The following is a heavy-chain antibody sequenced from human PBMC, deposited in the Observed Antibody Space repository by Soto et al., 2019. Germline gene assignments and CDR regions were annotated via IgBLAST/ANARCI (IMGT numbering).Heavy chain of an antibody. CDR1: GGTFSSYA. CDR2: IIPIFGTA. J-gene: IGHJ6*02. V-gene: IGHV1-69*13. CDR3: ARVLDYSTLGYYCGMDV. Sequence: SVKVSCKASGGTFSSYAISWVRQAPGQGLEWMGGIIPIFGTANYAQKFQGRVTITADESTSTAYMELSSLRSEDTAVYYCARVLDYSTLGYYCGMDVWGQGTTVTVSS. D-gene: IGHD4-4*01.